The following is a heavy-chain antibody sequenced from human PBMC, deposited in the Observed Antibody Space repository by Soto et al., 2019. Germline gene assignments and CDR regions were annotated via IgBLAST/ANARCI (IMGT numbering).Heavy chain of an antibody. Sequence: QVQLVQSGAEVKKPGSSVKVSCKASGGTFSSYTISWVRQAPGQGLEWMGRIIPILGIANYAQKFQGRVTINADKSTSTAYMELSSLRSEDTAVYYCAREEYYYGSGAFVDYWGQGTLVTVSS. D-gene: IGHD3-10*01. CDR3: AREEYYYGSGAFVDY. J-gene: IGHJ4*02. CDR1: GGTFSSYT. V-gene: IGHV1-69*08. CDR2: IIPILGIA.